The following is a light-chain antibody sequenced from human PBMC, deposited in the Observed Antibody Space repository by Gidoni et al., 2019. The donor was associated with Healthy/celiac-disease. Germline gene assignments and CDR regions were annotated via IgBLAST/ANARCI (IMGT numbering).Light chain of an antibody. CDR2: GSS. V-gene: IGLV1-40*01. J-gene: IGLJ1*01. CDR3: QSYDSSLSGYV. Sequence: QSVLTQPPSAFGATGQRVTISCTGSISNIGAGYDVHWYQQLPGTAPKLLIYGSSNRPSGVPDRFSGSKSGTSASLVITGLQAEDEADYYCQSYDSSLSGYVFGTGTKVTVL. CDR1: ISNIGAGYD.